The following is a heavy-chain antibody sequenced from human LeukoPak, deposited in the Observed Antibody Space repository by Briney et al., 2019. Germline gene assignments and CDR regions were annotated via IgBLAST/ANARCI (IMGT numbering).Heavy chain of an antibody. Sequence: GGSLRLSCAASGFTVSSNYMSWVRQAPGKGLGWGSVIYSGGSTYYADSVKGRFTISRDNSKNTLYLQMNSLRAEDTAVYYCASRYSSSWYDAFDIWGQGTMVTVSS. V-gene: IGHV3-53*01. D-gene: IGHD6-13*01. J-gene: IGHJ3*02. CDR2: IYSGGST. CDR3: ASRYSSSWYDAFDI. CDR1: GFTVSSNY.